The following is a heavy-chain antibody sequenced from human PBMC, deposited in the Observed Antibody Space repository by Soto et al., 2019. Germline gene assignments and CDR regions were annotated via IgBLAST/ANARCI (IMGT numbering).Heavy chain of an antibody. Sequence: QVRLVESGGGVVQPGRSLRLSCAASGFTFSSYGMHWVRQAPGKGLEWVAVISYDGSNKYYADSVKGRFTISRDNSKNTLYLQMNSLRAEDTAVYYCAKDRPLDIAAAAHIDYWGQGTLVTVSS. V-gene: IGHV3-30*18. J-gene: IGHJ4*02. CDR3: AKDRPLDIAAAAHIDY. CDR2: ISYDGSNK. D-gene: IGHD6-13*01. CDR1: GFTFSSYG.